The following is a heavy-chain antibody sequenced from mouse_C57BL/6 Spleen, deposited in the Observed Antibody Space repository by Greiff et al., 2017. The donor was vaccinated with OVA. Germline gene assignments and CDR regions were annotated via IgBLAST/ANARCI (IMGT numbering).Heavy chain of an antibody. V-gene: IGHV1-69*01. CDR2: IDPSDSYT. J-gene: IGHJ2*01. Sequence: QVQLQQSGAELVMPGASVKLSCKASGYTFTSYWMHWVKQRPGQGLEWIGEIDPSDSYTNYNQKFKGKSTLTVDKSSSTAYMQLSSLTSEDSAVYYCARRGSSYGYFDYWGQGTTLTVSS. CDR3: ARRGSSYGYFDY. CDR1: GYTFTSYW. D-gene: IGHD1-1*01.